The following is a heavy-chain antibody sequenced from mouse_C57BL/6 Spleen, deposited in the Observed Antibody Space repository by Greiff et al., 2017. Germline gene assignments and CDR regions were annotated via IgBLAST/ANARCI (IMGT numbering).Heavy chain of an antibody. CDR3: ARSSQLDYFDC. D-gene: IGHD3-1*01. CDR2: INPSSGYT. CDR1: GYTFTSYW. J-gene: IGHJ2*01. Sequence: VQLQQSGAELAKPGASVKLSCKASGYTFTSYWMHWVKQRTGQGLEWIGYINPSSGYTKYNQKFKDKATLTADKSSSAAYMQLSSLTYEDSAVYYCARSSQLDYFDCRGQGTTLTVYS. V-gene: IGHV1-7*01.